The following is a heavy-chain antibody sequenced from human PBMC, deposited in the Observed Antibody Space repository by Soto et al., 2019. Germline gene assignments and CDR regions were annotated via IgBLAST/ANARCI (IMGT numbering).Heavy chain of an antibody. V-gene: IGHV2-5*01. CDR1: GFSLSTSGVG. CDR2: IYWNDDK. CDR3: PHTIAVAGLFDY. D-gene: IGHD6-19*01. J-gene: IGHJ4*02. Sequence: QITLKESGPTLVKPTQTLTLTCTFSGFSLSTSGVGVGWIRQPPGKALEWLALIYWNDDKRYSPSLKSRLTITKDTSKNQVVFTMTNMDPVDTATYYCPHTIAVAGLFDYWGQGTLLTVSS.